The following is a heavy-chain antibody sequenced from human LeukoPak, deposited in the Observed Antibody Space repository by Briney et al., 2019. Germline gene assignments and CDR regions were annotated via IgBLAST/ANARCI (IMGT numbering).Heavy chain of an antibody. Sequence: SETLSLTCTVSGFSISSSSYYWGWIRQPPGKGLEWIGSIYYSGSTYYNPSLKSRVTISVDTSKNQFSLKLSSVTAADTAVYYCATPGASCGGHCYSFDYWGQGTLVTVSS. CDR2: IYYSGST. V-gene: IGHV4-39*01. D-gene: IGHD2-21*02. CDR3: ATPGASCGGHCYSFDY. J-gene: IGHJ4*02. CDR1: GFSISSSSYY.